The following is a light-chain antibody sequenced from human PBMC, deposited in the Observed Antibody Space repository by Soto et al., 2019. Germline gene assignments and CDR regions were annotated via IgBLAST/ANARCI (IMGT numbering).Light chain of an antibody. CDR3: QQYNTYSYT. Sequence: DIQMTQSPSTLSASVGDRVTITCRASQSISNWLAWYQQRPGKAPKLLIYDATTLDSWVPSRFSGSGSGTEFPLTISGLRPADFATYYRQQYNTYSYTFGQGTKLEI. V-gene: IGKV1-5*01. CDR1: QSISNW. J-gene: IGKJ2*01. CDR2: DAT.